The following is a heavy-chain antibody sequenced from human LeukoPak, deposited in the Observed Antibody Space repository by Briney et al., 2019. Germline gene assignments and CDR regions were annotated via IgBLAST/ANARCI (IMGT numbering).Heavy chain of an antibody. V-gene: IGHV1-69*01. J-gene: IGHJ4*02. CDR2: IITIFGTA. CDR1: GGTFSSYA. CDR3: ARDGAVAGGDY. D-gene: IGHD6-19*01. Sequence: ASVKVSCKASGGTFSSYAISWVRQAPGQGLEWMGGIITIFGTANYAQKFQGRVTITADDSTSTAYMELSSLRSEDTAVYYCARDGAVAGGDYWGQGTLVTVSS.